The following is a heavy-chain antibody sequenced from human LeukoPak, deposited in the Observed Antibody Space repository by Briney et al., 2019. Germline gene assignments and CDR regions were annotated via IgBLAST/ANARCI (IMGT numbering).Heavy chain of an antibody. V-gene: IGHV1-24*01. D-gene: IGHD2-15*01. CDR1: GGTFSSYA. Sequence: ASVKVSCKASGGTFSSYAISWVRQAPGQGLEWMGGFDPEDGETIYAQKFQGRVTMTEDTSTDTAYMELSSLRAEDTAVYYCAKRTVVATFVYWGQGTLVTVSS. J-gene: IGHJ4*02. CDR3: AKRTVVATFVY. CDR2: FDPEDGET.